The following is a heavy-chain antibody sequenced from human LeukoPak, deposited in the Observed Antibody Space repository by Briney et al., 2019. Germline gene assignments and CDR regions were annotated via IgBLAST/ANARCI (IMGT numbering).Heavy chain of an antibody. J-gene: IGHJ1*01. CDR2: IRYDGSNK. V-gene: IGHV3-33*01. CDR1: GFTFSSYG. Sequence: PGGSLRLSCGASGFTFSSYGMHWVRQAPGKGLEWVAVIRYDGSNKYYADSVKGRFTISRDNSKNTLYLQMNSLRAEDTAVYYCARAEYYYDSSGYYDGYFQHWGQGTLVIVSS. CDR3: ARAEYYYDSSGYYDGYFQH. D-gene: IGHD3-22*01.